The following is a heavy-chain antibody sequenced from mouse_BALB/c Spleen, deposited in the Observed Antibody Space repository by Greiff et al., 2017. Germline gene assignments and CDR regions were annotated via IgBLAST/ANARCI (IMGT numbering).Heavy chain of an antibody. CDR2: ISSGGSYT. Sequence: EVKLMESGGGLVKPGGSLKLSCAASGFTFSSYAMSWVRQSPEKRLEWVAEISSGGSYTYYPDTVTGRFTISRDNAKNTLSLEMSSLRSEDTAMYYCAREGYDPAMDYWGQGTSVTVSS. V-gene: IGHV5-9-4*01. CDR3: AREGYDPAMDY. CDR1: GFTFSSYA. D-gene: IGHD2-14*01. J-gene: IGHJ4*01.